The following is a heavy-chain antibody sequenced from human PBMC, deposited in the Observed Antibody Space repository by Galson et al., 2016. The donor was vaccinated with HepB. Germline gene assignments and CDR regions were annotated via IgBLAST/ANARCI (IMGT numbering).Heavy chain of an antibody. CDR1: GYTFNSYG. V-gene: IGHV3-30*18. J-gene: IGHJ4*02. CDR2: ISYDGSDK. D-gene: IGHD3-10*01. CDR3: AKDAIRFRFPPGDFDS. Sequence: SLRLSCAASGYTFNSYGMHWVRQAPGKGLEWVAIISYDGSDKYYADSVKGRFTISRDNSKNTLYLQMNSLRVEDTAVYYCAKDAIRFRFPPGDFDSWGQGTLVTVSS.